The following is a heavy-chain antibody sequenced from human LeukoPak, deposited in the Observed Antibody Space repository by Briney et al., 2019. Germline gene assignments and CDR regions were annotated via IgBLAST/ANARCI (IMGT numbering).Heavy chain of an antibody. CDR2: INHSGST. D-gene: IGHD2-8*02. V-gene: IGHV4-34*01. CDR1: GGSFSGYY. J-gene: IGHJ5*02. CDR3: ARGLWWCSTRRGCWFDP. Sequence: PSETLSLTCAVYGGSFSGYYWSWLRQPPGKGLEWIGEINHSGSTNYNPSLKSRVTISVDTSKNQFSLKLSSVTAADTAVYYCARGLWWCSTRRGCWFDPWGQGTLVTVSS.